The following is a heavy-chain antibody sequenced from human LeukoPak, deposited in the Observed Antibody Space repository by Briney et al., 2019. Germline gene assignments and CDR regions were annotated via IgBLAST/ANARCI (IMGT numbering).Heavy chain of an antibody. CDR3: ARTRGSHISMAYLDY. CDR2: INPSGGT. J-gene: IGHJ4*02. Sequence: ASVKVSCKASGGTFSSYAISWVRQAPGQGLEWMGWINPSGGTNYAQKFQGRVTVTRDTSISTAYMELSSLRSDDTAVYYCARTRGSHISMAYLDYWGQGTLVTVSS. CDR1: GGTFSSYA. D-gene: IGHD2/OR15-2a*01. V-gene: IGHV1-2*02.